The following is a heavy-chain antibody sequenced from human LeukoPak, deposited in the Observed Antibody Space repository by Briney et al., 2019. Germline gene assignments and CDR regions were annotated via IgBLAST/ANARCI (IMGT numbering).Heavy chain of an antibody. D-gene: IGHD1-26*01. Sequence: SETLSLTCAVYGGSFSGYYWSWIRQPPGKGLEWIGEINHSGSTNYNPSLKSRVTILVDTSKNQFSLKLSSVTAADTAVYYCARGTEWDDYYYYYMDVWGKGTTVTVSS. CDR1: GGSFSGYY. J-gene: IGHJ6*03. CDR3: ARGTEWDDYYYYYMDV. V-gene: IGHV4-34*01. CDR2: INHSGST.